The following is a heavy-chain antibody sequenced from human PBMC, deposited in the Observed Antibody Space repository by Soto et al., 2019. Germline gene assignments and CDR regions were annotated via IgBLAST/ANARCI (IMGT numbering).Heavy chain of an antibody. Sequence: GGSLRLSCAASGFTFSSYWMSWVRQAPGKGLEWVANIKQDGSEKYYVDSVKGRFTISRDNAKNSLYLQMNSLRAEDTAVYYCAREGWQQLVPLGGDYYYMDVWGKGTTVTVSS. J-gene: IGHJ6*03. CDR2: IKQDGSEK. V-gene: IGHV3-7*01. CDR3: AREGWQQLVPLGGDYYYMDV. D-gene: IGHD6-13*01. CDR1: GFTFSSYW.